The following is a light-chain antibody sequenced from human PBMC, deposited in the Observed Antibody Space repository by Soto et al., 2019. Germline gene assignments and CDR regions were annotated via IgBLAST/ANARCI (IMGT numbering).Light chain of an antibody. V-gene: IGKV3-20*01. CDR1: QSVSSSY. CDR3: HQYDSSPLT. J-gene: IGKJ4*01. Sequence: EIVLTQSPGTLSLSPGERATLSCRASQSVSSSYLAWYQQKPGQAPRLLIYGASSRATGIPDRFSGSGSGTDVTLTISRLEPEDLAVYYCHQYDSSPLTFGGGTNVEI. CDR2: GAS.